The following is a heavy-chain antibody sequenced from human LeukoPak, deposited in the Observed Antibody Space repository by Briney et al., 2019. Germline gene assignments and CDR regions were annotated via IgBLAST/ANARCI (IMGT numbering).Heavy chain of an antibody. CDR1: GASMNGYF. Sequence: SETLSLTCTVSGASMNGYFWSWIRQPAGKGLEWIGRIYSSGNTNYNPSLKSRVIMSVDMSKNQFSLNLKSVTAADTAVFYCARWASGYSSREGFDYWGQGALSSSPQ. D-gene: IGHD5-12*01. CDR3: ARWASGYSSREGFDY. CDR2: IYSSGNT. J-gene: IGHJ4*02. V-gene: IGHV4-4*07.